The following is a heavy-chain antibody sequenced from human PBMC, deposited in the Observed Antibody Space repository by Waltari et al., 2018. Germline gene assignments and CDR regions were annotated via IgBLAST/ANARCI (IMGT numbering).Heavy chain of an antibody. CDR2: IIPIFGTA. CDR3: ARRRGLGYCSGGSCYSRESGEWFDP. J-gene: IGHJ5*02. V-gene: IGHV1-69*13. CDR1: GGTFSSYA. Sequence: QVQLVQSGAEVKKPGSSVKVSCKASGGTFSSYAISWVRQAPGQGLEWMGGIIPIFGTANYAQKFQGRVTITADESTSTAYMELSSLRSEDTAVYYCARRRGLGYCSGGSCYSRESGEWFDPWGQGTLVTVSS. D-gene: IGHD2-15*01.